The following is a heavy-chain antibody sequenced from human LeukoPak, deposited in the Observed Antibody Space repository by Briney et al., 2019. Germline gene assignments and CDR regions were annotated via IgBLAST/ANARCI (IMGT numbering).Heavy chain of an antibody. CDR1: GFTFSSYA. CDR2: ISYDGSNK. CDR3: ARDLSRDGDTPDY. D-gene: IGHD2-2*02. Sequence: GGSLRLSCAASGFTFSSYAMHWVRQAPGKGLEWVAVISYDGSNKYYADSVKGRFTISRDNSKNTLYLQMNSLRAEDTAVYYCARDLSRDGDTPDYWGQGTLVTVSS. V-gene: IGHV3-30-3*01. J-gene: IGHJ4*02.